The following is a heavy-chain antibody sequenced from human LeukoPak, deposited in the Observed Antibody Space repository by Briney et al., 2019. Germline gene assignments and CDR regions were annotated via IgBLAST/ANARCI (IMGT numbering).Heavy chain of an antibody. D-gene: IGHD5-18*01. CDR2: INPNSGGT. Sequence: ASVKVSCKASGYTFTGYYMHWVRQAPGQGLEWMGRINPNSGGTNYAQKFQGRVTMTRDTSISTAYMELSRLRSDDTAVSYCARDRRGYSYGYYFDYWGQGTLVTVSS. CDR3: ARDRRGYSYGYYFDY. J-gene: IGHJ4*02. CDR1: GYTFTGYY. V-gene: IGHV1-2*06.